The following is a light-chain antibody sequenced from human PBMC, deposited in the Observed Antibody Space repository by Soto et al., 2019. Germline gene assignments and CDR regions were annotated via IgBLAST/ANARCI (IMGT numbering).Light chain of an antibody. J-gene: IGKJ4*01. Sequence: DIQMTQPPSTLSASVGDRVTITCRASQSIKSWLAWYQQKPGTAPKLLIYDASTLESGVPSRFSGSGSGTEFTLTISSLQPDDFATFYCQQYDDYPLTFGGGTKVDIK. V-gene: IGKV1-5*01. CDR3: QQYDDYPLT. CDR2: DAS. CDR1: QSIKSW.